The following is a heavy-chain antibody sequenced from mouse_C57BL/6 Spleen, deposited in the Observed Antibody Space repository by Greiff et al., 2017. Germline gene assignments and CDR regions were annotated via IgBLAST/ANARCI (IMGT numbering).Heavy chain of an antibody. D-gene: IGHD1-1*01. CDR3: ARSDYGSSPFAY. Sequence: QVQLQQSGAELVRPGTSVKVSCKASGYAFTNYLIEWVKQRPGQGLEWIGVINPGSGGTNYNEKFKGKATLTADKSSSTAYMQLSSLTSEDSAVYCCARSDYGSSPFAYWGQGTLVTVSA. CDR1: GYAFTNYL. J-gene: IGHJ3*01. V-gene: IGHV1-54*01. CDR2: INPGSGGT.